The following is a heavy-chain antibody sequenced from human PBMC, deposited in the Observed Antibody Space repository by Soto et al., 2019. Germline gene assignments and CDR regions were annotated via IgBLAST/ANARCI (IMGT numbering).Heavy chain of an antibody. V-gene: IGHV3-48*02. J-gene: IGHJ4*02. CDR1: GFTFSSYS. D-gene: IGHD3-3*01. CDR2: ISSSSSTI. Sequence: PGGSLRLSCAASGFTFSSYSMNWVRQAPGKGLEWVSYISSSSSTIYYADSVKGRFTISRDNAKNSLYLQMNSLRDEDTAVYYCARDXVLRFLEWLTLGPYFDYWGQGTLVTVSS. CDR3: ARDXVLRFLEWLTLGPYFDY.